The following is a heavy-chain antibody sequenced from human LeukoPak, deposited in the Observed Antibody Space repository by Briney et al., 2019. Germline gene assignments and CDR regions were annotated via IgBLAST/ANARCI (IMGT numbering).Heavy chain of an antibody. CDR1: GYRFTSYW. D-gene: IGHD5-18*01. V-gene: IGHV5-51*01. CDR2: IYPGDSDT. Sequence: GEYLKISCQGSGYRFTSYWIGWGRPMPGKGLEWMGTIYPGDSDTRYSPSFEGQVTLSADTSTNTAYLQWSSLRASDTAMYYCARHALPIYTYSCDYWGQGTLVTVSS. CDR3: ARHALPIYTYSCDY. J-gene: IGHJ4*02.